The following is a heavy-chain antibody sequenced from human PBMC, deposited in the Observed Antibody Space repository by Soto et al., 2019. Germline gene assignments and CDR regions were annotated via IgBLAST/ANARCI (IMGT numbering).Heavy chain of an antibody. V-gene: IGHV1-69*01. Sequence: QVQLVQSGAEVKKPGSSVKVSCKASGGTFSSYAISWVRQAPGQGLEWMGWIITIFGTANYAQQFQGRVRITADESTSTDYMELSSLRSEDTAVYYCAGTREWLRHGSTNYGMDVWGQGTTVTVSS. J-gene: IGHJ6*02. CDR1: GGTFSSYA. D-gene: IGHD5-12*01. CDR2: IITIFGTA. CDR3: AGTREWLRHGSTNYGMDV.